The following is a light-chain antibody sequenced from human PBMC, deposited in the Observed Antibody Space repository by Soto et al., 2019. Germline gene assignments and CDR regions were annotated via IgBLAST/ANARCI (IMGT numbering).Light chain of an antibody. CDR1: SSDVGAYNF. J-gene: IGLJ2*01. Sequence: QSALTQPVSVSGSPGQSITISCTGSSSDVGAYNFVSWYQQHPGKAPKLMIYDVTNRPSGVSNRCSGSKSDNTASLSISGLQAEDEADYYCSSYTTSFTQVFGGGTKLTVL. V-gene: IGLV2-14*03. CDR2: DVT. CDR3: SSYTTSFTQV.